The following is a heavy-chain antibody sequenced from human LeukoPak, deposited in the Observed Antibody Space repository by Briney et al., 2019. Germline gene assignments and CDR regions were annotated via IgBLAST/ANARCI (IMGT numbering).Heavy chain of an antibody. CDR2: IYTSGST. D-gene: IGHD6-13*01. V-gene: IGHV4-4*07. Sequence: SETLSLTCTVSGGSISSYYWSWTRQPAGKGLEWIGRIYTSGSTNYNPSLKSRVTMSVDTSKNQFSLKLSSVTAADTAVYYCARGGRSYWYSSSWFDPWGQGTLVTVSS. J-gene: IGHJ5*02. CDR1: GGSISSYY. CDR3: ARGGRSYWYSSSWFDP.